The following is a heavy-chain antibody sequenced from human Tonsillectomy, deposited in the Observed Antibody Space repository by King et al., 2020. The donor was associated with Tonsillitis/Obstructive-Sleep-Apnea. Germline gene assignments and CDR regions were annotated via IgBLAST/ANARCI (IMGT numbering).Heavy chain of an antibody. V-gene: IGHV3-30*04. J-gene: IGHJ4*02. D-gene: IGHD1-14*01. Sequence: VQLVESGGGVVQPGGSLRLSCAASGFTFSRYAMHWVRQAPGKGLEWVAVMYFDGSNEYYADSVKGRFTISRGNSKNTLYLQMNSLRVEDTAVYYCARDSDGVPVEPDYWGQGTLVTVSS. CDR2: MYFDGSNE. CDR3: ARDSDGVPVEPDY. CDR1: GFTFSRYA.